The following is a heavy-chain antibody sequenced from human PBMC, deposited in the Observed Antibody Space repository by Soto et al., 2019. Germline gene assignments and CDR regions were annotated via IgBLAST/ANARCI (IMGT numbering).Heavy chain of an antibody. CDR1: GGSFSGYY. J-gene: IGHJ5*02. CDR3: ARKGRDIVARLIVSPKKYNWFDP. CDR2: INHSGST. D-gene: IGHD6-6*01. V-gene: IGHV4-34*01. Sequence: TSETLSLTCAVYGGSFSGYYWSWIRQPPGKGLEWIGEINHSGSTNYNPSLKSRVTISVDTSKNQFSLKLSSVTAADTAVYYCARKGRDIVARLIVSPKKYNWFDPWGQGALVTVSS.